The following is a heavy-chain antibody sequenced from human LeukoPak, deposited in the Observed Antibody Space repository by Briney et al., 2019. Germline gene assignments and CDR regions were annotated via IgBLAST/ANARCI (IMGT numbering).Heavy chain of an antibody. V-gene: IGHV3-11*01. CDR2: ISSSGSFI. CDR1: GFTFSNYW. J-gene: IGHJ4*02. Sequence: PGGSLRLSCAASGFTFSNYWMSWVRQAPGKGLEWVSYISSSGSFIYYADSVKGRFTISRDNAKNSLYLQMNSLRAEDTAVYYCAREPYYYDSSGYISDYWGQGTQVTVSS. D-gene: IGHD3-22*01. CDR3: AREPYYYDSSGYISDY.